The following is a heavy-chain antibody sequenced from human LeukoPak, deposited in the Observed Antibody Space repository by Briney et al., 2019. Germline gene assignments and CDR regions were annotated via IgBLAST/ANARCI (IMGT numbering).Heavy chain of an antibody. CDR3: ARGSRSYGDDFDY. V-gene: IGHV3-66*01. D-gene: IGHD4-17*01. J-gene: IGHJ4*02. Sequence: PGGSLRLSCAASGFTVSSNYMSWVRQAPGKGLEWVPVIYSGGSTYYADSVKGRFTISRDNSKNTLYLQMNSLRAEDTAVYYCARGSRSYGDDFDYWGQGTLVTVSS. CDR2: IYSGGST. CDR1: GFTVSSNY.